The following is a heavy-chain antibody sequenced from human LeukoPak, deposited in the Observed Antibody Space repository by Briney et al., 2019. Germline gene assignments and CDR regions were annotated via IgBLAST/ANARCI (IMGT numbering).Heavy chain of an antibody. V-gene: IGHV5-51*01. CDR1: GYSFTSYW. Sequence: GESLKISCEGSGYSFTSYWIGWVRQMPGKGLEWMGIIYPGDSDTRYSPSFQGQVTISADKSISTAYLQWSSLKASDTAMYYCARQEYCSGASCYTWFDPWGQGTLVTVSS. CDR3: ARQEYCSGASCYTWFDP. D-gene: IGHD2-15*01. CDR2: IYPGDSDT. J-gene: IGHJ5*02.